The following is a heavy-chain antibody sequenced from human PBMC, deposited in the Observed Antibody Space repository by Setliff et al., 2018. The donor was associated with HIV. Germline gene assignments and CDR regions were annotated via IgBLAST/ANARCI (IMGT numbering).Heavy chain of an antibody. D-gene: IGHD2-15*01. CDR3: ARGVVVAATRWFDP. Sequence: KPSETLSLTCTVSGGSISSYYWSWIRQPPGKGLEWIGYIYYSGSTNYNPSIKSRVTISVDPSKNQFSLKLSSVTAADTAVYYCARGVVVAATRWFDPWGQGTLVTVST. J-gene: IGHJ5*02. CDR1: GGSISSYY. CDR2: IYYSGST. V-gene: IGHV4-59*01.